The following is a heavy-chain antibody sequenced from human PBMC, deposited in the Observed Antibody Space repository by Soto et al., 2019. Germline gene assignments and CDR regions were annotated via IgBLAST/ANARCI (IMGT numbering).Heavy chain of an antibody. D-gene: IGHD6-13*01. CDR2: IIPIFGTA. V-gene: IGHV1-69*12. Sequence: QVQLVQSGAEVKKPGSSVKVSCKASGGTFSSYAISWVRQAPGQGLEWMGGIIPIFGTANYAQKFQGRVTITADESTSTAYMELSSLRTEDTAVYYCARDIVLAPARIAAAGDYDYYGMDVWGQGTTGTFSS. CDR1: GGTFSSYA. CDR3: ARDIVLAPARIAAAGDYDYYGMDV. J-gene: IGHJ6*02.